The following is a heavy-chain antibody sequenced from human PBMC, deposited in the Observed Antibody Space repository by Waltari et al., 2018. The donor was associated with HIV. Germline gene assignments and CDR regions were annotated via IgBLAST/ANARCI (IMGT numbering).Heavy chain of an antibody. Sequence: QVQLVASGGGVVQPGGSLRVSCVASRFTLDNYGIHWVRQAPGKGLDWVASISYDGRHLYYADSVNGRFTISRDNSKNTVYLQMTSLRPEDTTVYSCAKEGWDLLEFGYYFDSWGQGTLVTVSS. D-gene: IGHD1-26*01. CDR3: AKEGWDLLEFGYYFDS. J-gene: IGHJ4*01. V-gene: IGHV3-30*18. CDR1: RFTLDNYG. CDR2: ISYDGRHL.